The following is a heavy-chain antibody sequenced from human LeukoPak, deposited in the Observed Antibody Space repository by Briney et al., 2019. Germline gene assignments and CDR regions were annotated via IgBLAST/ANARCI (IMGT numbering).Heavy chain of an antibody. CDR3: ARDRGGLIDTGTLIH. J-gene: IGHJ4*02. V-gene: IGHV3-23*01. Sequence: GSLTPSWAGPGFRFGAHAISWVRQAPGKGLEWGVGIGGSDDNTHYADSVKGRFTISRDNSRQTLFLQMNSLRAEDTAVYYCARDRGGLIDTGTLIHWGLGTLVTVSS. CDR1: GFRFGAHA. D-gene: IGHD2-21*01. CDR2: IGGSDDNT.